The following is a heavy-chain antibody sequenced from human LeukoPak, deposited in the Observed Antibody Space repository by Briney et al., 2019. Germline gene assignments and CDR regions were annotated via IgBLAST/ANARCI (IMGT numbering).Heavy chain of an antibody. CDR3: ARARYLTGSRDDAFDI. D-gene: IGHD2-8*02. V-gene: IGHV1-18*01. CDR2: ISAYNGNT. CDR1: GYTFPRYG. Sequence: EASVKVSCKSSGYTFPRYGIIWVRQAPGQGLEWMAWISAYNGNTDYAQKLQGRVTMTTDTSTSTAYMELRSLRSDDTAVYYCARARYLTGSRDDAFDIWGQGTVVTVSS. J-gene: IGHJ3*02.